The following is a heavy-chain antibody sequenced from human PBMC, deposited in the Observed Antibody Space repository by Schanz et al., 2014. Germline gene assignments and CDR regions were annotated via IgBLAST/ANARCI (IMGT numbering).Heavy chain of an antibody. V-gene: IGHV3-21*01. CDR2: INSRSNFI. J-gene: IGHJ4*02. Sequence: EVQLLESGGGLVQPGGSLRLSCAASGFTFSNHAMTWVRQAPGKGLEWVSSINSRSNFIYYADSVKGRFTISRDNAKNSLYLQMNGLRAEDTAVFYCARDGAELYYFDDWGQGTLVTVSS. CDR1: GFTFSNHA. D-gene: IGHD1-1*01. CDR3: ARDGAELYYFDD.